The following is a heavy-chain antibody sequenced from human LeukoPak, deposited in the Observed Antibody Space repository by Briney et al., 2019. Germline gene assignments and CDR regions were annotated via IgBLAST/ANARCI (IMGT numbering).Heavy chain of an antibody. CDR2: INHSGGT. CDR1: GGFFSVYY. J-gene: IGHJ4*02. CDR3: ARTWRRGKYDSSGWASRYFVY. V-gene: IGHV4-34*01. D-gene: IGHD3-22*01. Sequence: SETLSLTCAVYGGFFSVYYWSRIRQPPGKGLEWIGEINHSGGTKYNPSLKSRVTISVDAATTQFSLKLSSVTAADTAVYYCARTWRRGKYDSSGWASRYFVYWGQGTLVTVSS.